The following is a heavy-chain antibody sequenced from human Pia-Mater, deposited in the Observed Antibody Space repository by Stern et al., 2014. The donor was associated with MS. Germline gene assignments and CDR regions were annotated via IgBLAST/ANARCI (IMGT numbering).Heavy chain of an antibody. CDR1: GFTFSSYS. V-gene: IGHV3-21*01. D-gene: IGHD4-23*01. Sequence: EMQLVESGGGLVKPGGSLRLSCAASGFTFSSYSMNWVRQAPGKGLEWVASISSGGSYIYYGDSLKGRFTISRDNAKNSLYLQMNSLRAEDTAVYYCARGRGGNYRYYFDYWGQGTLVTVSS. J-gene: IGHJ4*02. CDR3: ARGRGGNYRYYFDY. CDR2: ISSGGSYI.